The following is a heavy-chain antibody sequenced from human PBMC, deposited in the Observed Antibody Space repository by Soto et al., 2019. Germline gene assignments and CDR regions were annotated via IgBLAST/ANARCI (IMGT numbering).Heavy chain of an antibody. D-gene: IGHD3-10*01. Sequence: GASVKVSCKASGYTFTSYYMHWVRQAPGQGLEWMGIINPSGGSTSYAQKFQGRVTMTRDTSTSTVYMELSSLRSEDTAVYYCARDLAIWFGELSLYYYGMDVWGQGTTVTVSS. V-gene: IGHV1-46*01. CDR2: INPSGGST. CDR3: ARDLAIWFGELSLYYYGMDV. J-gene: IGHJ6*02. CDR1: GYTFTSYY.